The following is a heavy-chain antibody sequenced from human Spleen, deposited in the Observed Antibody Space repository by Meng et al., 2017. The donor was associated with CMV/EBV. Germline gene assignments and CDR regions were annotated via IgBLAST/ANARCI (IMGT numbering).Heavy chain of an antibody. V-gene: IGHV3-23*01. J-gene: IGHJ4*01. CDR2: ISYSGGGT. D-gene: IGHD2-15*01. CDR3: ARRVVGDYYFDF. CDR1: GFTFDNYA. Sequence: GESLKISCAASGFTFDNYAMSWVRQAPGKGLEWVSSISYSGGGTYYADSVKGRFTISRGNSKNTLYLQMNSLRAEDTAVFYCARRVVGDYYFDFWGHGTLVTVSS.